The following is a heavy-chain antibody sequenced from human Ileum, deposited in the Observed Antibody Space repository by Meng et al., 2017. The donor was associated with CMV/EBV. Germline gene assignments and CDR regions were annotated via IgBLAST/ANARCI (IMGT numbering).Heavy chain of an antibody. CDR1: GFTVSSNY. V-gene: IGHV3-66*02. CDR3: AKGGPVAPDPRYFQH. Sequence: GESLKISCAASGFTVSSNYMSWVRQAPGKGLEWVSVIYSGGSTYYADSVKGRFTISRDNSKNTLYLQMNSLRAEDTAVYYCAKGGPVAPDPRYFQHWGQGTLVTVSS. J-gene: IGHJ1*01. CDR2: IYSGGST. D-gene: IGHD1-14*01.